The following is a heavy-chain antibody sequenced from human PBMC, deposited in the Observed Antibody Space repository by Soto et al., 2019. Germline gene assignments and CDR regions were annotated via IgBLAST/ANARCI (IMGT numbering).Heavy chain of an antibody. Sequence: ESGGGVVQPGRSLRLSCAASGFTFSSYAMHWVRQAPGKGLEWVAVISYDGSNKYYADSVKGRFTISRDNSKNTLYLQMNSLRAEDTAVYYCARDLLGYCTNGVCYSIGYWGQGTLVTVSS. CDR3: ARDLLGYCTNGVCYSIGY. D-gene: IGHD2-8*01. J-gene: IGHJ4*02. CDR2: ISYDGSNK. CDR1: GFTFSSYA. V-gene: IGHV3-30-3*01.